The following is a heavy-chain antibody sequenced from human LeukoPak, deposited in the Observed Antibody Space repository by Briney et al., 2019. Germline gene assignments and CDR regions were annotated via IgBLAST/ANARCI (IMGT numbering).Heavy chain of an antibody. J-gene: IGHJ4*02. CDR2: IYHSGST. Sequence: PSETLSLTCTVSGYSISSGYYWGWIRQPPGKGLEWIGSIYHSGSTSYNPSLKSRVTISVDTSKNQFSLKLSSVTAADTAVYYCARVQAGYSYGYMPDWGQGTLVTVSS. CDR1: GYSISSGYY. D-gene: IGHD5-18*01. V-gene: IGHV4-38-2*02. CDR3: ARVQAGYSYGYMPD.